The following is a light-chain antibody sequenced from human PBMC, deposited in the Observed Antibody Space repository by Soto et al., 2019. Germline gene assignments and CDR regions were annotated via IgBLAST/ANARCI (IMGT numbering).Light chain of an antibody. J-gene: IGKJ1*01. CDR3: QQYSSSWWT. CDR1: QTVSNNY. V-gene: IGKV3-20*01. CDR2: GAS. Sequence: EIVLTQSPGTLSLSPGERATLSCRASQTVSNNYLAWYQQKPGQAPRLLIYGASSRATGIPDRFRGSGSGTDFTLTIRRLEPEDFAVYFCQQYSSSWWTFGQGTKVEIK.